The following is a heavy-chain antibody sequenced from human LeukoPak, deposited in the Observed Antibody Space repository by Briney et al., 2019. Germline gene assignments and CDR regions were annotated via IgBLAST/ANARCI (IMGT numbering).Heavy chain of an antibody. CDR1: GGSISRGGYY. CDR2: IYYSGST. D-gene: IGHD4-23*01. J-gene: IGHJ4*02. Sequence: PSETLSLTCTVSGGSISRGGYYWSWIRQPPGKGLEWIGYIYYSGSTYYNPSLKSRVTISVDTSKNQFSLKLSSVTAADTAVYYCAREDYGGNSGDYWGQGTLVTVSS. CDR3: AREDYGGNSGDY. V-gene: IGHV4-31*03.